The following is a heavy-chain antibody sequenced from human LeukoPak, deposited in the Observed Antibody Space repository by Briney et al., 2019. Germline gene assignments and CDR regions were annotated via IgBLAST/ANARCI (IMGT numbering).Heavy chain of an antibody. CDR2: IYPGDSDT. CDR1: GYSFTSYW. Sequence: LGESLKISCKGSGYSFTSYWIGWVRQMPGKGLEWMGIIYPGDSDTRYSPSFQGQVTISADKSISTAYLQWSSLKASDTAMYYCARSTFDDSSGYYVDMGAFDIWGRGTMVTVSS. J-gene: IGHJ3*02. V-gene: IGHV5-51*01. D-gene: IGHD3-22*01. CDR3: ARSTFDDSSGYYVDMGAFDI.